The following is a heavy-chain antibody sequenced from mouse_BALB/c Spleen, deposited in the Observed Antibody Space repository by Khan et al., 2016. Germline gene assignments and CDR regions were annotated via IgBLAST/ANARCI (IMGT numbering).Heavy chain of an antibody. CDR1: DYTFTSYD. J-gene: IGHJ2*01. V-gene: IGHV1S56*01. CDR2: IFPGDDFT. Sequence: QVQLQQSGAELVQPGASVKLSCKASDYTFTSYDINWVRQRPEQGLEWIGWIFPGDDFTRYNEKFKGKATLTTDKSSSTAYMQLSRLTSEDSAVYFCASETVVSPYYFDYWGPGTTLTVSS. CDR3: ASETVVSPYYFDY. D-gene: IGHD1-1*01.